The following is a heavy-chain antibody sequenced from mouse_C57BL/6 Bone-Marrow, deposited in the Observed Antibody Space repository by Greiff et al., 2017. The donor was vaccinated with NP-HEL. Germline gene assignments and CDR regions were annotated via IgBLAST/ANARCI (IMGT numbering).Heavy chain of an antibody. V-gene: IGHV1-80*01. J-gene: IGHJ3*01. CDR2: IYPGDGDT. CDR1: GYAFSSYW. D-gene: IGHD1-1*01. Sequence: VQLQQPGAELVKPGASVKISCKASGYAFSSYWMNWVKQRPGKGLEWIGQIYPGDGDTNYNGKFKGKATLTADKSSSTAYMQLSSLTSEDSAVYFCARSITTATGTGWFAYWGQGTLVTVSA. CDR3: ARSITTATGTGWFAY.